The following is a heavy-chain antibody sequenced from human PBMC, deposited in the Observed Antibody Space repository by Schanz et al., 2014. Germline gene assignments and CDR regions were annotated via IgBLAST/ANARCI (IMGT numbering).Heavy chain of an antibody. CDR2: IGTSGGT. J-gene: IGHJ4*02. CDR3: AKIERNED. CDR1: GFTFSGNA. V-gene: IGHV3-23*01. D-gene: IGHD1-1*01. Sequence: EVQLLESGGGLVQPGGSLRLSCAASGFTFSGNAMHWVRQAPGKGLEWLSTIGTSGGTNYAESVKGRFTISRDNSKNTLYLQMNSLRAEDTAVYFCAKIERNEDWGQGTLVTVSS.